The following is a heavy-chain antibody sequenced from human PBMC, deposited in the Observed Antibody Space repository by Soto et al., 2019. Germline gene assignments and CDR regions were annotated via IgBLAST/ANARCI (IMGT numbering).Heavy chain of an antibody. V-gene: IGHV1-18*01. D-gene: IGHD3-3*01. Sequence: QVQLVQSGAEVKKPGASVKVSCKASGYTFTSYGISWVRQAPGQGLEWMGWISAYNGNTNYAQKHQGRVTMTTDTSTSTAYMELRSLRSDDTAVYSWARDRITIFQRYYYYGMDVWVQGTTVTVSS. J-gene: IGHJ6*02. CDR1: GYTFTSYG. CDR3: ARDRITIFQRYYYYGMDV. CDR2: ISAYNGNT.